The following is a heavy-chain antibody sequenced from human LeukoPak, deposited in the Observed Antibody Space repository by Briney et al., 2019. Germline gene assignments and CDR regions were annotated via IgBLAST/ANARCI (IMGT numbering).Heavy chain of an antibody. D-gene: IGHD6-19*01. Sequence: VASVKVSCKASGYTFTSYGISWVRQAPGQGLEWMGWISAYNSNTNYAQKLQGRVTMTTDTSTSTAYMELRSLRSDDTAVYYCARGDSSGWRLYFDYWGQGTLVTVSS. CDR3: ARGDSSGWRLYFDY. J-gene: IGHJ4*02. V-gene: IGHV1-18*01. CDR2: ISAYNSNT. CDR1: GYTFTSYG.